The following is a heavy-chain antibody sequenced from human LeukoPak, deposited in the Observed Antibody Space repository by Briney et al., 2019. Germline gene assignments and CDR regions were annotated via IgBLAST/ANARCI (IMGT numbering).Heavy chain of an antibody. CDR3: AKDREVRGVIITAFDY. Sequence: PGGSLRLSCAASGFTFSSYGMHWVRQAPGKGLEWVAFIRYDGSNKYYADSVKGRFTISRDNSKNTLYLQMNSLRAEDTAVYYCAKDREVRGVIITAFDYWGQGTLVTVSS. V-gene: IGHV3-30*02. CDR2: IRYDGSNK. D-gene: IGHD3-10*01. J-gene: IGHJ4*02. CDR1: GFTFSSYG.